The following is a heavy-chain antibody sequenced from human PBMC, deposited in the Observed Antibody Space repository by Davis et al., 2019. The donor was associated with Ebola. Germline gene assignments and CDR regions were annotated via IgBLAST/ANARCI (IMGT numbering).Heavy chain of an antibody. Sequence: SVKVSCKASGYTFTSYAMHRVRQASGQRLEWLGWINAGKGNTKYSQKFQGRVTITRDTSASTAYMELSSLRSEDTAGYYCARELEVDGREGYYYYYYGMDVWGKGTTVTVSS. CDR3: ARELEVDGREGYYYYYYGMDV. CDR2: INAGKGNT. D-gene: IGHD6-19*01. CDR1: GYTFTSYA. J-gene: IGHJ6*04. V-gene: IGHV1-3*01.